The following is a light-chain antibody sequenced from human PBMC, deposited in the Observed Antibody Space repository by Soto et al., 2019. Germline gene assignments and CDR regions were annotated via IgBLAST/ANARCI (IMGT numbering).Light chain of an antibody. CDR3: SSYAGSNNPWV. Sequence: QSALTQPPSASGSPGQSVTISCTGTSSDVGAYNYVCWYQQHPGKAPNLIISEVTKRPSGVPDRFSGSKSGNTASLTVTGLQAEDEADYYCSSYAGSNNPWVFGGGTKLTVL. CDR2: EVT. J-gene: IGLJ3*02. CDR1: SSDVGAYNY. V-gene: IGLV2-8*01.